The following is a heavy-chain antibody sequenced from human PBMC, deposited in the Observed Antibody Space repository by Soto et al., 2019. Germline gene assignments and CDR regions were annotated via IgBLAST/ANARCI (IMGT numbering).Heavy chain of an antibody. CDR2: IIPILGIA. J-gene: IGHJ2*01. D-gene: IGHD3-22*01. V-gene: IGHV1-69*08. CDR1: GGTFSSYT. Sequence: QVQLVQSGAEVKKPGSSVKVSCKASGGTFSSYTISWVRQAPGQGLEWMGRIIPILGIANYAQKFQGRVTITADKSTSTAYMELSSLRSEDTAVYYCARDRITMIVVGTWYFDLWGRGTLVTVSS. CDR3: ARDRITMIVVGTWYFDL.